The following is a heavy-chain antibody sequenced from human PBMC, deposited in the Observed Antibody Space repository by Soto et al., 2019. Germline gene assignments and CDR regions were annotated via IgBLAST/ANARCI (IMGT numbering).Heavy chain of an antibody. J-gene: IGHJ4*02. Sequence: RGALRLSCATSVFTFSSYAMDWVRQAPGKGLELVAFISDDGRNEFYADSVKGRFTISRDNSKNTLYLQMNSLRTEDTAVYHCAKDQAGSSSQTYFFDYWGQGSLVTVSS. CDR2: ISDDGRNE. CDR3: AKDQAGSSSQTYFFDY. CDR1: VFTFSSYA. D-gene: IGHD6-13*01. V-gene: IGHV3-30*04.